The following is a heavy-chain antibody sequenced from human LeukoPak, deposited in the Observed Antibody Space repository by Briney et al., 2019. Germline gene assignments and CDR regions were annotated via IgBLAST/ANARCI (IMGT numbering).Heavy chain of an antibody. J-gene: IGHJ4*02. CDR3: ARWSTVYLALDY. D-gene: IGHD4-17*01. Sequence: GGSLRLSCAASGFTFSNYWMSWVRQAPGKGLEWVANIKFDGSDKFYVDSVKGRFTISRDNAKNLLYLQMNSLRAEDTAVYYCARWSTVYLALDYWGQGTLVTVSS. CDR1: GFTFSNYW. CDR2: IKFDGSDK. V-gene: IGHV3-7*03.